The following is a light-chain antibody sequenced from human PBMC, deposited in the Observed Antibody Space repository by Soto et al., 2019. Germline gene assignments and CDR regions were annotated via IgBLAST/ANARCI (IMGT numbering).Light chain of an antibody. V-gene: IGKV1-39*01. J-gene: IGKJ2*01. CDR3: KQSYSTPYT. CDR1: QSISSY. Sequence: DIQMTQSPSSLSASVGDRVTITCRASQSISSYLNWYQQKPGKAPKLRTYAASSLQSGVPSRFSGSGTGTDFTLTISSIQPEDFATYYCKQSYSTPYTFGQGTKLEIK. CDR2: AAS.